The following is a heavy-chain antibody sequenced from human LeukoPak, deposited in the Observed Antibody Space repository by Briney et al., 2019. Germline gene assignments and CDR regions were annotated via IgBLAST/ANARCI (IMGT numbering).Heavy chain of an antibody. CDR2: ISAYNGNT. V-gene: IGHV1-18*01. CDR1: GYTFTSYG. Sequence: VSVKVSCKASGYTFTSYGISWVRQAPGQGLEWMGWISAYNGNTNYAQKLQGRVTMTTDTSTSTAYMELRSLRSDDTAVYYCARMTTVTTYYYYGMDVWGQGTTVTVSS. CDR3: ARMTTVTTYYYYGMDV. D-gene: IGHD4-17*01. J-gene: IGHJ6*02.